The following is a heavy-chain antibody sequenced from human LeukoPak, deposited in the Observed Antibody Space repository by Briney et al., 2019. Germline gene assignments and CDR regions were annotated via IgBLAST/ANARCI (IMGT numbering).Heavy chain of an antibody. CDR3: SRRNYDVLTGYHNYFDY. CDR2: INHSGST. J-gene: IGHJ4*02. D-gene: IGHD3-9*01. V-gene: IGHV4-34*09. Sequence: PSETLSLTCAVYGGSFSGYYWSWIRQPPGKGLEWIGEINHSGSTNYNPSLKSRVTISVDTSKNQFSLKLNSVTAADTAVYYCSRRNYDVLTGYHNYFDYWGQGTLVTVSS. CDR1: GGSFSGYY.